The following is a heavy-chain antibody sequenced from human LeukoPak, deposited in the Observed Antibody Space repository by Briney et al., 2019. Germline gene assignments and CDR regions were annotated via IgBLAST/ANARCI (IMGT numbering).Heavy chain of an antibody. D-gene: IGHD1-26*01. Sequence: PGGSLRLTCAASGFTFSDYYMSWIRQAPGKGLEWVSYISSSGSTIYYADSVKGRFTISRDNAKNSLYLQMNSLRAEDTAVYYCARGGGVSRYSGSYDAFDIWGQGTMVTVSS. V-gene: IGHV3-11*04. CDR2: ISSSGSTI. J-gene: IGHJ3*02. CDR1: GFTFSDYY. CDR3: ARGGGVSRYSGSYDAFDI.